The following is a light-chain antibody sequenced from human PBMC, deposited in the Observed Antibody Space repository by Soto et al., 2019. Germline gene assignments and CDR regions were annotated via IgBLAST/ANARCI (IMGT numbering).Light chain of an antibody. CDR3: SSYTGTTPD. J-gene: IGLJ1*01. CDR2: EVD. V-gene: IGLV2-14*01. CDR1: SSDVGGHNY. Sequence: QSVLTQPASVSGSPGQSITISCTGTSSDVGGHNYISWYQVHPGEAPTLMIYEVDTRPSGVSNRFSGSKSGNTASLIISGLQAEDEADYYCSSYTGTTPDFGTGTKVTVL.